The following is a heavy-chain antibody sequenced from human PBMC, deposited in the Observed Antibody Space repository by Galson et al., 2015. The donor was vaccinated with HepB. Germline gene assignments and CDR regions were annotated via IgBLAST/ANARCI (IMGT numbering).Heavy chain of an antibody. CDR1: GFSLSTSGMC. D-gene: IGHD6-13*01. CDR2: IDWDDDK. V-gene: IGHV2-70*11. CDR3: ARSQIAAAGTSFDY. J-gene: IGHJ4*02. Sequence: PPLVKPTQTLTLTCTFSGFSLSTSGMCVSWIRQPPGKALEWLARIDWDDDKYYSTSLKTRLTISKDTSKNQVVLTMTNMDPVDTATYYCARSQIAAAGTSFDYWGQGTLVTVSS.